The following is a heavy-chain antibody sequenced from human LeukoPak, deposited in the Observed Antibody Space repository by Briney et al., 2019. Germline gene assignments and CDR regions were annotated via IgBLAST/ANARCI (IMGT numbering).Heavy chain of an antibody. D-gene: IGHD1-26*01. Sequence: SETLSLTCAVSGYSIRRGHYWGWIRQPPGKGLEWIGSLYHRGSTDYNPSLRSRVPISVATSKNQFSLKLTPVTAADTALYYCARLLSGSYSQFDYWGQGTLVTVSS. J-gene: IGHJ4*02. CDR2: LYHRGST. V-gene: IGHV4-38-2*01. CDR3: ARLLSGSYSQFDY. CDR1: GYSIRRGHY.